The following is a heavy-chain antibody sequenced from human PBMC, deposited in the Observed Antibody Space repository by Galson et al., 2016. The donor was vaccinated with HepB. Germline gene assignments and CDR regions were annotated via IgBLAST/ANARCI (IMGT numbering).Heavy chain of an antibody. CDR3: ARDINMVRGVKRPSYLDF. V-gene: IGHV3-7*01. J-gene: IGHJ4*02. CDR1: GFTFRSFW. CDR2: IKQDGTET. Sequence: SLRLSCAASGFTFRSFWMTWVRQAPGKGLEWVANIKQDGTETYYVDSVEGRFTISRHNGKNSLYLQMNNLRAEDTAVYFCARDINMVRGVKRPSYLDFWGQGTLVTVPS. D-gene: IGHD3-10*01.